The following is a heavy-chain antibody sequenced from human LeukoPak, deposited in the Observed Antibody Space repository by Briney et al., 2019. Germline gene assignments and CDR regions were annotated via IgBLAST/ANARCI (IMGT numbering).Heavy chain of an antibody. V-gene: IGHV4-39*01. J-gene: IGHJ4*02. CDR1: GVSISSSNSY. Sequence: SETLSLTCTVSGVSISSSNSYWGWIRQPPGKGLEWIGSIYYSGNTYYNASLKSQVSISIDTSKNQFSLRLTSVTAADTAVYFCATLVSTRYYFDYWGQGTLVTVSS. CDR2: IYYSGNT. CDR3: ATLVSTRYYFDY. D-gene: IGHD5/OR15-5a*01.